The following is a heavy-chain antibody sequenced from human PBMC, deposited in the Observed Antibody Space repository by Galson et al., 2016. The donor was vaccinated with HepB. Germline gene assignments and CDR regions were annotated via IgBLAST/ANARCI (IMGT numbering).Heavy chain of an antibody. CDR1: GYTFSDFY. J-gene: IGHJ4*02. V-gene: IGHV1-2*02. CDR2: INPNTGDT. Sequence: SVKVSCKAFGYTFSDFYMYWVRQAPGQGLEFVGWINPNTGDTNFSQKFQGRVTMTRDTSISTAYMELSGLRSDDTAIYYCARAPGFHWGQGTLVTVSS. CDR3: ARAPGFH.